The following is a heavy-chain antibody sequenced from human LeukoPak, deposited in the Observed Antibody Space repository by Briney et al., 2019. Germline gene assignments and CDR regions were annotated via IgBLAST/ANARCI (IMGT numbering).Heavy chain of an antibody. CDR2: VNKDGSEK. V-gene: IGHV3-7*03. CDR1: GFILSNHW. D-gene: IGHD1/OR15-1a*01. J-gene: IGHJ6*02. Sequence: PGGSLRLSCAASGFILSNHWMTWVRKAPGKGPEWVANVNKDGSEKYYVDSVKGRFTISRDTAKNSLYLQMNNLRAEDTALYYCARNNDMDVWGQGTTVTVSS. CDR3: ARNNDMDV.